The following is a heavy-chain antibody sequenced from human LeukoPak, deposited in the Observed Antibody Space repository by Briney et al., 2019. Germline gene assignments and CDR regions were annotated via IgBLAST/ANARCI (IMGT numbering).Heavy chain of an antibody. CDR2: INHSGST. Sequence: SETLSLTCAVYGGSFSGYYWSWIRQPPGKGLEWIGEINHSGSTNYNPSLKSRVTISVDTSKNQFSLKLSSVTAADTAVYYCARETRGYCSGGSCYSGRNFDYWGQGILVTVSS. J-gene: IGHJ4*02. V-gene: IGHV4-34*01. CDR1: GGSFSGYY. D-gene: IGHD2-15*01. CDR3: ARETRGYCSGGSCYSGRNFDY.